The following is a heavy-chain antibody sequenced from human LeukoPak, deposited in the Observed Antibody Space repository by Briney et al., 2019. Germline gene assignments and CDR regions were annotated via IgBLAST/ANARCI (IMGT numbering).Heavy chain of an antibody. V-gene: IGHV4-59*01. CDR1: GGSISSYY. D-gene: IGHD3-22*01. CDR2: IYYSGST. Sequence: PSETLSLTCTVSGGSISSYYWSWIRQPPGKGLEWIGYIYYSGSTNYNPFLKSRVTISVDTSKDQFSLKLSSVTAADTAVYYCARGADSSGYYSSWYFDLWGRGTLVTVSS. CDR3: ARGADSSGYYSSWYFDL. J-gene: IGHJ2*01.